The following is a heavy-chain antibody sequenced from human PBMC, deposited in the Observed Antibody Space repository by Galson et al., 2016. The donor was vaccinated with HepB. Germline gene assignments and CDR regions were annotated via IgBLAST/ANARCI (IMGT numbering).Heavy chain of an antibody. Sequence: SVKVSCKVSGYAFTSYGISWIRQAPGQGFEWMGWTSPHNGKTDYAQKIQDRVTMTTDTSTNTAYMELRRLTPVDTAIYYGARMMCANYHDSIGFGFVYWGQGTLVTVSS. CDR2: TSPHNGKT. V-gene: IGHV1-18*04. J-gene: IGHJ4*02. D-gene: IGHD3-22*01. CDR1: GYAFTSYG. CDR3: ARMMCANYHDSIGFGFVY.